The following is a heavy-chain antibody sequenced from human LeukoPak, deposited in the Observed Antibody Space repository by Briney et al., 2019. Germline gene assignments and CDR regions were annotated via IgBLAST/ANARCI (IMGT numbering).Heavy chain of an antibody. CDR1: GFTFRTYA. D-gene: IGHD3-3*01. V-gene: IGHV3-21*01. Sequence: GGSLRPSCTASGFTFRTYAMTWVRQAPGKGLEWVSSISSSSSYIYYADSVKGRFTISRDNAKNSLYLQMNSLRAEDTAVYYCARFAPPTFFGSLGLDVLGQGTTVTVSS. CDR2: ISSSSSYI. J-gene: IGHJ6*02. CDR3: ARFAPPTFFGSLGLDV.